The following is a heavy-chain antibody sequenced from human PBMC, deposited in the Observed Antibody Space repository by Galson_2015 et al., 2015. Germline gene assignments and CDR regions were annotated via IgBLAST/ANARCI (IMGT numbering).Heavy chain of an antibody. D-gene: IGHD3-22*01. V-gene: IGHV5-51*01. J-gene: IGHJ4*02. CDR3: AGRLYDSNGANSFDY. CDR1: GYSFATYW. Sequence: QSGAEVKKPGESLKISCKSSGYSFATYWIGWVRQMPGKGLEWMGVIYPGDSDSRYSPSFQGQVTISADKSISTTYLQWSGLKASDTAMYYCAGRLYDSNGANSFDYWGQGTLVTVSS. CDR2: IYPGDSDS.